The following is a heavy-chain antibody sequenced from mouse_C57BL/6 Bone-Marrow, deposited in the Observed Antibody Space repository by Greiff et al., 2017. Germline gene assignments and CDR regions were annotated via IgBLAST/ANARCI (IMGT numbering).Heavy chain of an antibody. V-gene: IGHV1-74*01. J-gene: IGHJ3*01. CDR3: AIRFAY. CDR2: IHPSDSDT. CDR1: GYTFTSYW. Sequence: QVQLHQSGAELVKPGASVQVSCKASGYTFTSYWLHWVKQRPGQGLEWIGRIHPSDSDTNYNQKFKGTATLTVDKSSSTAYMQRSSLTAEDAAVYYCAIRFAYWGQGTLVTVSA.